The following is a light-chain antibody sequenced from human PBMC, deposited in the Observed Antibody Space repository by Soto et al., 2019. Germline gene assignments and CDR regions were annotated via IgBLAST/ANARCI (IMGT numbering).Light chain of an antibody. CDR2: EVN. J-gene: IGLJ1*01. CDR1: SSDVGGYNF. CDR3: TSYAGGNNV. V-gene: IGLV2-8*01. Sequence: QSALTQPPSASGIPGQSVTISCTGTSSDVGGYNFVSWYQQYPGKVPKLMVYEVNKRPSGVPDRFAGSKSGNTASLTVSGLQAEDEADYSCTSYAGGNNVFGTGTKLTVL.